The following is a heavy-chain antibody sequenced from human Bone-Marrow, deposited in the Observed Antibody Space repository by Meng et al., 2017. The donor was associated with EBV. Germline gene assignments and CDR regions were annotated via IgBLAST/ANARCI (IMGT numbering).Heavy chain of an antibody. CDR1: GGTFRSDA. J-gene: IGHJ4*02. CDR3: ASESGRGFTPDY. D-gene: IGHD3-10*01. CDR2: LIPLSDAP. Sequence: QVQVVQSGADAKKPEASVTVSCKPAGGTFRSDACSWVRQAPGQGVEWLGGLIPLSDAPHYAQKFQGRVTITADESTSTHYLDLSGLRAEDTAVYYCASESGRGFTPDYWGQGTLVTVSS. V-gene: IGHV1-69*01.